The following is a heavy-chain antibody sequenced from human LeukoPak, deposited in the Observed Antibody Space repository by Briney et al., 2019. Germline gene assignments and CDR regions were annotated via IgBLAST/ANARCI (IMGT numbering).Heavy chain of an antibody. Sequence: PGGSLRLSCAASGFTFSSYAMHWVRQVPGKGLEWVAVISYDGSNKYYADSVKGRFTISRDNSKNTLYLQMNSLRAEDTAVYYCASPYTAMVTGSWGQGTLVTVSS. CDR1: GFTFSSYA. CDR2: ISYDGSNK. CDR3: ASPYTAMVTGS. J-gene: IGHJ4*02. V-gene: IGHV3-30-3*01. D-gene: IGHD5-18*01.